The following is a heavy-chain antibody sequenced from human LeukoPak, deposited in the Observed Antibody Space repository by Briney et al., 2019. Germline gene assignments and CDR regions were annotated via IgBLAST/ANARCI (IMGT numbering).Heavy chain of an antibody. CDR1: AFSFRSYS. D-gene: IGHD3-22*01. J-gene: IGHJ4*02. Sequence: PGGSLRLSCAASAFSFRSYSMNWVRQAPGKGLEWVSSISSDSSYIYYADSVKVRFTISRDNAKNSLYLQMNSLRAEDTAVYYCASPRGASGYFDCWGQGTLVTVSS. V-gene: IGHV3-21*01. CDR3: ASPRGASGYFDC. CDR2: ISSDSSYI.